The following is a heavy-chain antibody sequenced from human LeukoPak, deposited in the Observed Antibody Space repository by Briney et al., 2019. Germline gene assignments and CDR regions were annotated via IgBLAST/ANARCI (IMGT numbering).Heavy chain of an antibody. Sequence: SETLSLTCTVSGGSISRSRDYWGWTRQPPGKGLEWIGSIYYSGSTYSNPSLKSRVTISGDTSKNQFSLKLSSVTAADTAVYYCARDSRSSGWYLNTPGFDYWGQGTLVTVSS. CDR3: ARDSRSSGWYLNTPGFDY. J-gene: IGHJ4*02. CDR1: GGSISRSRDY. D-gene: IGHD6-19*01. CDR2: IYYSGST. V-gene: IGHV4-39*07.